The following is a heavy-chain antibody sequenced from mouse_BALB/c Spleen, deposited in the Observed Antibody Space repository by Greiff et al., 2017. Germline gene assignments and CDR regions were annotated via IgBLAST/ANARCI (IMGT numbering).Heavy chain of an antibody. Sequence: DVQLQESGPGLVKPSQSLSLTCSVTGYSITSGYYWYWIRQSPGNKLEWMGYISYDGSNNYNPSLKNRISITRDTSKNQFFLKLNSVTTEDTATYYCATYYSYDGWYFDDWGAGTTVTVSS. CDR2: ISYDGSN. V-gene: IGHV3-6*02. J-gene: IGHJ1*01. CDR3: ATYYSYDGWYFDD. CDR1: GYSITSGYY. D-gene: IGHD2-12*01.